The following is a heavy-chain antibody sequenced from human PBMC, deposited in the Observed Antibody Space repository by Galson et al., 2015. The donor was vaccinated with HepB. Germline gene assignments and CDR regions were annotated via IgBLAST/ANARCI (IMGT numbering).Heavy chain of an antibody. Sequence: SLRLSCAASGLTVSSSYVIWVRQAPGKGLEWVSLILAGGSTYYADSVNGRFTISGDNAKNTLSLQMNSLRAEDTAVYYCARLVWLGRYMDVWGKGTTVTVSS. J-gene: IGHJ6*03. CDR2: ILAGGST. D-gene: IGHD3-10*01. V-gene: IGHV3-53*01. CDR1: GLTVSSSY. CDR3: ARLVWLGRYMDV.